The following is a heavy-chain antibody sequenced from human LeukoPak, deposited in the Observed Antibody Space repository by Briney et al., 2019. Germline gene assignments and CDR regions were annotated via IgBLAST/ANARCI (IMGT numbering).Heavy chain of an antibody. Sequence: GGSLRLSCEASGFTFSSYGMHWVRQAPGKGLEWVAVISYDGSNKYYADSVKGRFTISRDNSKNTLYLQMNSLRAEDTAVYYCAKVMGSGNLDYWGQGTLVTVSS. CDR1: GFTFSSYG. J-gene: IGHJ4*02. CDR3: AKVMGSGNLDY. D-gene: IGHD3-3*01. CDR2: ISYDGSNK. V-gene: IGHV3-30*18.